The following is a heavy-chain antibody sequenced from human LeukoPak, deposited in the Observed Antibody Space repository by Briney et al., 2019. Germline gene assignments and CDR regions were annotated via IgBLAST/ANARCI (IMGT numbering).Heavy chain of an antibody. V-gene: IGHV1-69*05. CDR3: TRDEHKGSATFNY. CDR2: IILMFGTT. CDR1: GGTFRGAA. D-gene: IGHD3-10*01. J-gene: IGHJ4*02. Sequence: SVTVSCKASGGTFRGAAMSWVRQAPGQGLEWVGNIILMFGTTTYAQRFQDRVTITMDESARTVHMELSGLTSEDSATYYCTRDEHKGSATFNYWGQGTLVSVSS.